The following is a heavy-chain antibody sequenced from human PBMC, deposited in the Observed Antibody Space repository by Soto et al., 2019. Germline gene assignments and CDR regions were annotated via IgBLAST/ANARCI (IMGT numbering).Heavy chain of an antibody. CDR3: ARGGYSYGPVLNYFDY. J-gene: IGHJ4*02. D-gene: IGHD5-18*01. CDR1: GFTFSSYG. V-gene: IGHV3-33*01. Sequence: GGSLRLSCAASGFTFSSYGMHWVRQAPGKGLEWVAVIWYDGSNKYYADSVKGRFTISRDNSKNTLYLQMNSLRAEDTAVYYCARGGYSYGPVLNYFDYWGQGTLVTVSS. CDR2: IWYDGSNK.